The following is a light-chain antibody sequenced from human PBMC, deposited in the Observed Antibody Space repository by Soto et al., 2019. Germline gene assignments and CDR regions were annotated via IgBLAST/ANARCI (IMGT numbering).Light chain of an antibody. CDR1: QSVSSSY. J-gene: IGKJ3*01. CDR3: QQFGSPFT. V-gene: IGKV3-20*01. Sequence: EIVLTQSPGTLSLSPGERATLSCRASQSVSSSYLAWYQHKPGQAPSLLIYGASTRATDIPDRFSGSGSGTDFTLTISRLEHEDFGVYYCQQFGSPFTFGPGSKVDLK. CDR2: GAS.